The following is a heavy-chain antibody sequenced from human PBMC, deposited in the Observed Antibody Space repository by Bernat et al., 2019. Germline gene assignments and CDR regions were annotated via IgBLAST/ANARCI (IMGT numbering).Heavy chain of an antibody. J-gene: IGHJ3*02. Sequence: QVQLVESGGGLVKPGGSLRLSCAASGFTFSDYYMSWIRQAPGKGLEWVSYISSSSYTNYADSVKGRFTISRDNAKNSLYLPMNSLRAGDTAVDYCARDRSNWNDGNAFDIWGQGTMVTVSS. CDR3: ARDRSNWNDGNAFDI. CDR1: GFTFSDYY. V-gene: IGHV3-11*06. CDR2: ISSSSYT. D-gene: IGHD1-1*01.